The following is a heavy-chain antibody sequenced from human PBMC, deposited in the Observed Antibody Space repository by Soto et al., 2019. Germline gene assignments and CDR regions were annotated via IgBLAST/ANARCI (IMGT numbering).Heavy chain of an antibody. J-gene: IGHJ4*02. CDR2: IYYSGST. Sequence: SETLSLTCTVSGGSISSYYWSWIRQPPGKGLEWIGYIYYSGSTNYNPSLKSRVTISVDTSKNQFSLKLSSVTAADTAVYYCARHDFWSGYYFFDYSGQGTLVTVSS. CDR1: GGSISSYY. V-gene: IGHV4-59*08. CDR3: ARHDFWSGYYFFDY. D-gene: IGHD3-3*01.